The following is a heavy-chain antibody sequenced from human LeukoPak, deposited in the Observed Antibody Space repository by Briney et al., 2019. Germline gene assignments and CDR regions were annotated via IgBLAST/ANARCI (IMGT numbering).Heavy chain of an antibody. CDR3: ARDRSGYCGGTSCLLFDS. CDR2: ISADIGNT. J-gene: IGHJ4*02. D-gene: IGHD2-15*01. V-gene: IGHV1-18*01. CDR1: GGSFSSNS. Sequence: TCDVSGGSFSSNSYFWGWVRQAPGQGLEWVGCISADIGNTNYAQRLQGRVTMTTDTSTTTAYMELTSLRSDDTAVYYCARDRSGYCGGTSCLLFDSWGQGTLVTVSS.